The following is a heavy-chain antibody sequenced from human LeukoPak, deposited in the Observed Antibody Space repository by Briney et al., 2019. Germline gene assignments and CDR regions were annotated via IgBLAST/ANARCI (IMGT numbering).Heavy chain of an antibody. J-gene: IGHJ3*02. CDR2: IYYSGST. CDR3: ARSDGYGLVGI. CDR1: GGSISSSRYY. D-gene: IGHD3-10*01. Sequence: PSETLSLTCTVSGGSISSSRYYWGWIRQPPGRGLEWIGSIYYSGSTYYNPSLKSRVTISLDTSKNQFSLNLRSVTAADTAVYYCARSDGYGLVGIWGQGTMVTVSS. V-gene: IGHV4-39*07.